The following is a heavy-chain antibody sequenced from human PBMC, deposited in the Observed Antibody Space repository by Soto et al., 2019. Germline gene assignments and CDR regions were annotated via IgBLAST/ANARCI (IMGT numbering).Heavy chain of an antibody. Sequence: QVQLEQSGPEVKRPGTSVKVSCKASGGAFGRYSVSWVRQAPGQGLEWIGGVIPVFNTSNYSLKFQGRVAIFADLSTNTVFMELRSLRSEGTALYCCARGDEMTAVTIFEYWGQGTLVTVSS. CDR1: GGAFGRYS. CDR2: VIPVFNTS. CDR3: ARGDEMTAVTIFEY. J-gene: IGHJ4*02. V-gene: IGHV1-69*01. D-gene: IGHD4-17*01.